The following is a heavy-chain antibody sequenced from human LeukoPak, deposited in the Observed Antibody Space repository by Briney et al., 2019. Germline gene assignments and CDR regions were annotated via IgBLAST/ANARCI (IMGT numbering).Heavy chain of an antibody. CDR1: GFTFSSYA. CDR3: AKDPSVYYGDYIIR. CDR2: FSVTDKTT. V-gene: IGHV3-23*01. Sequence: GGSLRLSCVVSGFTFSSYAMSWVRQAPGKGLEWVSGFSVTDKTTYYADSVKGRFTISRDNSKNTLYLQMSSLRVEDTAVYYCAKDPSVYYGDYIIRWGQGTLVIVSS. D-gene: IGHD4-17*01. J-gene: IGHJ4*02.